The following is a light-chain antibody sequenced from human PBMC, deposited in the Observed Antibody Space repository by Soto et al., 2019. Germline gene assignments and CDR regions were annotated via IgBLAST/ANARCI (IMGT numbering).Light chain of an antibody. CDR2: AVS. V-gene: IGLV2-14*01. J-gene: IGLJ2*01. Sequence: QSVLTQPASVSGSPGQSITISCTGTSSDVGDYNYVSWYQQHPGKAPKLMIYAVSHRPSGVSNRFSGSKSGNTASLTISGLQAEDEADYYCSSYTSISPPVVFGAGTKVTVL. CDR1: SSDVGDYNY. CDR3: SSYTSISPPVV.